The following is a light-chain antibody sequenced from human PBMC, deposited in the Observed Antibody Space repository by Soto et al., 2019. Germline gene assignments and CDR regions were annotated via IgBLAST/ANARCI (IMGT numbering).Light chain of an antibody. CDR1: QSVSRY. CDR3: QQYAGSRT. V-gene: IGKV3-11*01. CDR2: DAS. J-gene: IGKJ1*01. Sequence: EIVLTQSPVTLSLSPGERATLSCRTSQSVSRYLAWYQQKPGQAPRLLIYDASKRAPGIPARFTGSGSGTDFTLTISRLEPEDFAVYYCQQYAGSRTFGQGTKVDIK.